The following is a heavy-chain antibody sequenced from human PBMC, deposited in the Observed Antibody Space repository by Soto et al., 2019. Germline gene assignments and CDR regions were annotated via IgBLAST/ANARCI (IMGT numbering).Heavy chain of an antibody. CDR1: GYTFTSYG. CDR3: ARGYRSSGSRGAFDI. V-gene: IGHV1-18*01. J-gene: IGHJ3*02. CDR2: ISAYNGNT. Sequence: ASVKVSCKASGYTFTSYGMSWVRQAPGQGLEWMGWISAYNGNTNYAQKLQGRVTMTTDTSTSTAYMELRSLRSDDTAVYYCARGYRSSGSRGAFDIWGQGTIVTVSS. D-gene: IGHD6-19*01.